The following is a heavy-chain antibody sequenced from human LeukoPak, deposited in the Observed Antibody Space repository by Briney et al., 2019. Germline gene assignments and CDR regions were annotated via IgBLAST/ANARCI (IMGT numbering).Heavy chain of an antibody. J-gene: IGHJ4*02. CDR3: ARAETPAGSY. CDR2: IYSDGGT. V-gene: IGHV3-53*01. D-gene: IGHD2-2*01. CDR1: GGTLSSHH. Sequence: GGGLRPSRAASGGTLSSHHISRGRQAPGEGLEWVSVIYSDGGTSYADSVKGRFTISRDTSKNTVYLQVSSLRVEDTAVYYCARAETPAGSYWGQGTLVTVSS.